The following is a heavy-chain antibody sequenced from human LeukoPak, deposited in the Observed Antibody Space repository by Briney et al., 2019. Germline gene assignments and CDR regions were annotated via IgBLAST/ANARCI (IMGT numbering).Heavy chain of an antibody. Sequence: GGSLTLSCAASGFTFSNYWMTWVRQGPGEGLEWLANINLDGSETHFVDSVKGRFTISRDNAKDALFLQMNSLRAEDTAVYYCARDGTERIPNDFWGQGTLVTVSS. CDR2: INLDGSET. CDR3: ARDGTERIPNDF. D-gene: IGHD1-14*01. J-gene: IGHJ4*02. CDR1: GFTFSNYW. V-gene: IGHV3-7*01.